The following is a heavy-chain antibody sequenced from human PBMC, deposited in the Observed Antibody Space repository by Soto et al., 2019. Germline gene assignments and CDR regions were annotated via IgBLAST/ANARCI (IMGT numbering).Heavy chain of an antibody. CDR2: INHSGST. V-gene: IGHV4-34*01. Sequence: QVQLQQWGAGLLKPSETLSLTCAVYGGSFSGYYWSWIRQPPGKGLEWIGEINHSGSTNYNPSLKSRFTISVDTSKNQFSLKLSSVTAADTAVYYCARGSHVQQLVRRRRWFDPWGQGTLVTVSS. J-gene: IGHJ5*02. CDR1: GGSFSGYY. D-gene: IGHD6-13*01. CDR3: ARGSHVQQLVRRRRWFDP.